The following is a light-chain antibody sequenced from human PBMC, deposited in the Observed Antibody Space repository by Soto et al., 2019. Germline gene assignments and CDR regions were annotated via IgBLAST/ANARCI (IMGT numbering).Light chain of an antibody. V-gene: IGKV3-11*01. CDR1: QSISSY. J-gene: IGKJ1*01. CDR3: QQLTDWHPQWT. Sequence: EVVLTQSPDTLTLPPGERATLSCRASQSISSYLAWYQQKPGQAPRLLIYDASDRATGIPARFSGSGSGTAYTLTTSSLEPEDFAVYYFQQLTDWHPQWTFGQGTQVEIK. CDR2: DAS.